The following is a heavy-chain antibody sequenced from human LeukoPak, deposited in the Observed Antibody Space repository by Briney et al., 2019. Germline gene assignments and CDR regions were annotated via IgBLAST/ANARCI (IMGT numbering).Heavy chain of an antibody. CDR2: IYHSGST. Sequence: SETLSLTCTVSGYSISSGYYWGWIRQPPGKGLEWIGSIYHSGSTYYNPSLKSRVTISVDTSKNQFSLKLSSVTAADTAVYYCARSSYYYGADAYDIWGQGTMVTVSS. J-gene: IGHJ3*02. D-gene: IGHD3-10*01. V-gene: IGHV4-38-2*02. CDR1: GYSISSGYY. CDR3: ARSSYYYGADAYDI.